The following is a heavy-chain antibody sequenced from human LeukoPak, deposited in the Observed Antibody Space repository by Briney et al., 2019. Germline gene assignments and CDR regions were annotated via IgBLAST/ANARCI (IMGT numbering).Heavy chain of an antibody. CDR3: ARDRGYSYGYGY. D-gene: IGHD5-18*01. J-gene: IGHJ4*02. V-gene: IGHV4-4*02. CDR2: VYHSGST. CDR1: GDSISTNHW. Sequence: SETLSLTCAVSGDSISTNHWWSWVRQPPGKGLEWIGEVYHSGSTNYNPSLKSRVTISVDTSKNQFSLKLSSVTAADTAVYYCARDRGYSYGYGYWGQGTLVTVSS.